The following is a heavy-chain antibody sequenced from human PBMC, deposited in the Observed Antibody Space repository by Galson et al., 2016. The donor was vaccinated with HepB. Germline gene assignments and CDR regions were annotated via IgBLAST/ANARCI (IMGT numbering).Heavy chain of an antibody. D-gene: IGHD4-17*01. CDR3: ARDPYGDNDAFDI. CDR2: ISYVGRDK. CDR1: RFPFGRTA. Sequence: SLRLSCAASRFPFGRTAMHWVRPAPGKGLDWVAAISYVGRDKYYADSVKGRFTISRDNSRNMVYLEMNSLRPEDTAVYYCARDPYGDNDAFDIWGQGTMVSVSS. V-gene: IGHV3-30-3*01. J-gene: IGHJ3*02.